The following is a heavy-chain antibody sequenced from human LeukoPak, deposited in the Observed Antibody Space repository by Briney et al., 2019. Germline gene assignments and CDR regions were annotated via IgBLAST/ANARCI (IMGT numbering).Heavy chain of an antibody. D-gene: IGHD3-22*01. CDR3: ARDKYYYDSSGYFPYYYYMDV. Sequence: GGSLRLSCADSGSNFEDYGMSWVRQAPGKGLEWVSGINWNGGDTDYADSVKGRFTISRDNAKNSLYLQMNSLRAEDTALYYCARDKYYYDSSGYFPYYYYMDVWGKGTTVTVSS. V-gene: IGHV3-20*04. CDR1: GSNFEDYG. J-gene: IGHJ6*03. CDR2: INWNGGDT.